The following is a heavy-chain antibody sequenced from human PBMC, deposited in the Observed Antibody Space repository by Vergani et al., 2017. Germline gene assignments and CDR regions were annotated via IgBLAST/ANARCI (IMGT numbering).Heavy chain of an antibody. CDR1: GFTFSSYA. CDR2: ISGSGGST. D-gene: IGHD3-3*01. V-gene: IGHV3-23*01. J-gene: IGHJ4*02. CDR3: AKWSYYDFWSVYYWGDRSGFDY. Sequence: EVQLLESGGGLVQPGGSLRLSCAASGFTFSSYAMSWVRQAPGKGLEWVSAISGSGGSTYYADSVKGRFTISRDNSKNTLYLQMNSLRAEDTAVYYCAKWSYYDFWSVYYWGDRSGFDYWGQGTLVTVSS.